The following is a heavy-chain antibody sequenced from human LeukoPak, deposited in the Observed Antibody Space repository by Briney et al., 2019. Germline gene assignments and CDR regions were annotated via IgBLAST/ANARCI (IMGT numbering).Heavy chain of an antibody. J-gene: IGHJ4*02. CDR2: IRSRSAGGTT. CDR3: STGGGTHDY. CDR1: GLTFNNAW. D-gene: IGHD2-15*01. V-gene: IGHV3-15*01. Sequence: GASLGLSCAASGLTFNNAWTSWLRQAPGKGLEWVGRIRSRSAGGTTDYGAPVKGRFTISRDDSKNTLYLQMNSLKTEDTAVYYCSTGGGTHDYWGQGTLVTVSS.